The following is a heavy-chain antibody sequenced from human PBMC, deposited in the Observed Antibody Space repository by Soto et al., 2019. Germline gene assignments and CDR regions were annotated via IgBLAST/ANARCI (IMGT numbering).Heavy chain of an antibody. CDR2: INHSGNT. J-gene: IGHJ4*02. D-gene: IGHD6-19*01. CDR3: LSARFDY. CDR1: GGSFSSNY. V-gene: IGHV4-34*01. Sequence: QVQLQQWGAGLLKPSETLSLTCAVSGGSFSSNYWTWTRQPPGKGLEWIGEINHSGNTNYNPSLKSRVTISVDTSKNQFSLKLSSVTAADTAVYYCLSARFDYWCQGSLVTVSS.